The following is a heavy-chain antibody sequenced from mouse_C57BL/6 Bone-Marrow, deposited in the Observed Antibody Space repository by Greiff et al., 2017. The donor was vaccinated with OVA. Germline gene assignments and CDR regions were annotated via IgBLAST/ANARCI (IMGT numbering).Heavy chain of an antibody. CDR1: GYTFTSYW. J-gene: IGHJ3*01. D-gene: IGHD2-3*01. Sequence: VQLQQPGTELVKPGASVKLSCKASGYTFTSYWMHWVKQRPGQGLEWIGNINPSNGGTNYNEKFKSKATLTVDKSSSTAYMQLSSLTSEDSAVYYCARYGGRGLLKTWFAYWGQGTLVTVSA. V-gene: IGHV1-53*01. CDR2: INPSNGGT. CDR3: ARYGGRGLLKTWFAY.